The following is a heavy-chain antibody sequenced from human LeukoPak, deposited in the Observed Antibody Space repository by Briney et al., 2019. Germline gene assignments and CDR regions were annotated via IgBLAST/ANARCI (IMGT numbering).Heavy chain of an antibody. D-gene: IGHD3-22*01. CDR1: GGSISSGDYY. J-gene: IGHJ4*02. V-gene: IGHV4-30-4*01. CDR2: IYYSGST. CDR3: ARVVRDYYDSSGYSLFDY. Sequence: SETLSLTSTVSGGSISSGDYYWSWIRQPPGKGLEWIGYIYYSGSTYYNPSLKSRVTISVDTSKNQFSLKLSSVTAADTAVYYCARVVRDYYDSSGYSLFDYWGQGTLVTVSS.